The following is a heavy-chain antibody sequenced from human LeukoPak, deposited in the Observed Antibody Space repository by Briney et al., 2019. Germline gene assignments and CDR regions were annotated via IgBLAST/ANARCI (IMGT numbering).Heavy chain of an antibody. Sequence: GGSLRLSCAASGFNFDDYAMHWVRQAPGKGLEWVSLISGDGTITYYADSVKGRFTTSRDNNKSSLFLQMKSLRTEDTALYYCAKEYDILTGYGPYYSMDVWGQGTTVTVSS. D-gene: IGHD3-9*01. CDR1: GFNFDDYA. CDR3: AKEYDILTGYGPYYSMDV. CDR2: ISGDGTIT. V-gene: IGHV3-43*02. J-gene: IGHJ6*02.